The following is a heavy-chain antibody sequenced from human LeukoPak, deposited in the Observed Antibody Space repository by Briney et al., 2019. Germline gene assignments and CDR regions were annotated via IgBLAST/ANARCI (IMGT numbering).Heavy chain of an antibody. Sequence: GGSLRLSCAASGFTFGSCAMSWVRQAPGKGLEWVSAISGSGGSTYYADSVKGRFTISRDNSKNTLYLQMNSLRAEDTAVYYCAKDPTSSMMVLSLYWGQGTPVTVSS. J-gene: IGHJ4*02. CDR2: ISGSGGST. CDR3: AKDPTSSMMVLSLY. CDR1: GFTFGSCA. V-gene: IGHV3-23*01. D-gene: IGHD3-22*01.